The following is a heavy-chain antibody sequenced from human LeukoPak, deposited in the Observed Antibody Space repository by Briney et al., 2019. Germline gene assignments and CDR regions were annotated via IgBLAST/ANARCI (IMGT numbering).Heavy chain of an antibody. CDR1: GFTFGAYT. CDR3: ARGSGYGSTLYYYYYGMDV. D-gene: IGHD6-13*01. Sequence: GGSLRLSCAASGFTFGAYTINWVRQAPGKGLEWVSCIFSRSESILYADSVKGRFTISRDNAKNSLYLQMDSLRVEDTAVYYCARGSGYGSTLYYYYYGMDVWGQGTTVTVSS. J-gene: IGHJ6*02. V-gene: IGHV3-21*01. CDR2: IFSRSESI.